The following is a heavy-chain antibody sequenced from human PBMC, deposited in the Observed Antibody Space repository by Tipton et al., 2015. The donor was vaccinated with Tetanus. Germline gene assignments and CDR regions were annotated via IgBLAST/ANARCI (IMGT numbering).Heavy chain of an antibody. V-gene: IGHV3-33*01. CDR1: GFTFRSYG. CDR2: IWYDGSNK. Sequence: SLRLSCAASGFTFRSYGMHWVRQAPGKGLEWVALIWYDGSNKNYAGSVKGRFTISRDNSKNTLYLQMNSLSAEDTAVYYCARDIAIVRARDWYFDVWGRGTLVTVSS. J-gene: IGHJ2*01. D-gene: IGHD2/OR15-2a*01. CDR3: ARDIAIVRARDWYFDV.